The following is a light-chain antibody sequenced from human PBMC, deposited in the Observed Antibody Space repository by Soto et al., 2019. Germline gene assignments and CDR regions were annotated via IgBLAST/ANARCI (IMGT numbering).Light chain of an antibody. CDR3: QQYDNRLT. Sequence: DIPLTQSPSSLSASVGDRVTITCQASQDIRNSLNWYQQKPGKAPKLLIYDTSNLETGVPSRFSGSGSGTDFTFTISDLRPEDVATYYCQQYDNRLTFGGGTKVEIK. CDR1: QDIRNS. CDR2: DTS. V-gene: IGKV1-33*01. J-gene: IGKJ4*01.